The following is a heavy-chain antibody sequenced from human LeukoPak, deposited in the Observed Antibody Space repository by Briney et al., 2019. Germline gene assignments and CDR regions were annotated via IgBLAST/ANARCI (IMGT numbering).Heavy chain of an antibody. D-gene: IGHD1-26*01. CDR2: IYPGDSDT. CDR3: ARFSVGGTYYPNY. J-gene: IGHJ4*02. Sequence: GESLKISCQGSGYSFTSSWIGWVRQMPGKGLEWMGIIYPGDSDTSYSPSFQGQVTISADKSISTAYLQWSSLKASDTAMYYCARFSVGGTYYPNYWGQGTLVSVSS. V-gene: IGHV5-51*01. CDR1: GYSFTSSW.